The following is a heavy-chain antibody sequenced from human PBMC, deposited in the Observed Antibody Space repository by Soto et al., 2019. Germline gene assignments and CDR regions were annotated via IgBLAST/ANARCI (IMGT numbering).Heavy chain of an antibody. CDR1: GGTFSSYA. D-gene: IGHD3-16*01. CDR3: AGSYYDYVWGSYKTPTDFDY. J-gene: IGHJ4*02. V-gene: IGHV1-69*01. CDR2: IIPIFGTA. Sequence: QVQLVQSGAEVKKPGSSVKVSCKASGGTFSSYAISWVRQAPGQGLEWMGGIIPIFGTANYAQKFQGRVTITSDESRSTACMEGSRLRSEDTAVYYCAGSYYDYVWGSYKTPTDFDYWGQGTLVTVSS.